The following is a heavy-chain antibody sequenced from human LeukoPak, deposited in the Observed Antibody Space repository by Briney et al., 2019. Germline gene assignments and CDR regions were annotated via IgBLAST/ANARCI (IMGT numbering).Heavy chain of an antibody. CDR2: ISGSGGST. CDR1: GFTFSSYA. Sequence: PGGSLRLSCAASGFTFSSYAMSWVRQAPGKGLEWVSAISGSGGSTCYADSVKGRFTISRDNSKNTLYLQMNSLRAEDTAVYYCAKGTANWGSYYMDVWGKGTTVTVSS. V-gene: IGHV3-23*01. D-gene: IGHD7-27*01. J-gene: IGHJ6*03. CDR3: AKGTANWGSYYMDV.